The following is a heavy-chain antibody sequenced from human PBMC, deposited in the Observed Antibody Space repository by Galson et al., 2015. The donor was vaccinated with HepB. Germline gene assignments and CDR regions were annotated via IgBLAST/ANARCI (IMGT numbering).Heavy chain of an antibody. CDR1: GGSISSSSYY. CDR2: IYYSGST. CDR3: ARTFKDILTGSYMSGFTSQFDP. J-gene: IGHJ5*02. D-gene: IGHD3-9*01. Sequence: SETLSLTCTVSGGSISSSSYYWGWIRQPPGKGLEWIGSIYYSGSTYYNPSLKSRVTISVDTSKNRFSLKLSSVTAADTAVYYCARTFKDILTGSYMSGFTSQFDPWGQGTLVTVSS. V-gene: IGHV4-39*01.